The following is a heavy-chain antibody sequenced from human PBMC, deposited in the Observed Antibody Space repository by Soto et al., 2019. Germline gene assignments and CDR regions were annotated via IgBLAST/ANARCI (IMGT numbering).Heavy chain of an antibody. D-gene: IGHD3-16*01. V-gene: IGHV3-23*01. CDR3: AKNDYDYIWGSYYRD. J-gene: IGHJ4*02. CDR2: ISGSGGST. Sequence: EVQLLESGGGLVQPGGSLRLSCAASGFTFSSYAMSWVRHAPGKGLEWVSAISGSGGSTYYADSGKGRFTISRDNSKNTLYLQMNSLRAEDTAVYYCAKNDYDYIWGSYYRDWGQGTLVTVSS. CDR1: GFTFSSYA.